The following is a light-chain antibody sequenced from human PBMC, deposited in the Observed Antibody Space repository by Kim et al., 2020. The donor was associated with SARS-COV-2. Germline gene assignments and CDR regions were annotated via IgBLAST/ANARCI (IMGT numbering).Light chain of an antibody. J-gene: IGLJ2*01. CDR1: DGEVGSYGF. CDR3: GSYTTSTTIV. CDR2: DVF. V-gene: IGLV2-14*03. Sequence: GQPISITCARTDGEVGSYGFVSWYHQHTDKAPQLIIYDVFNRPSVVSNRFSDSESGNTASLTISSLQAEDEADYYCGSYTTSTTIVFGGGTKVTVL.